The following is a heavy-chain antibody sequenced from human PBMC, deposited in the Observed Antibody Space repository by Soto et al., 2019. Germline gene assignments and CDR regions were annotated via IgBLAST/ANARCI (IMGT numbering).Heavy chain of an antibody. CDR1: GFTFSSYS. CDR3: TRVRQLGLDY. Sequence: EVQLVDSGGGWVQPGGSLRLSCAASGFTFSSYSMIWVRQAPGKGLEWVSYISSGSSTIYYADSVKGRFTVSRDNAKNSLYLQMNSLRDEDTAVYYCTRVRQLGLDYWGQGTLVTVSS. V-gene: IGHV3-48*02. D-gene: IGHD1-1*01. J-gene: IGHJ4*02. CDR2: ISSGSSTI.